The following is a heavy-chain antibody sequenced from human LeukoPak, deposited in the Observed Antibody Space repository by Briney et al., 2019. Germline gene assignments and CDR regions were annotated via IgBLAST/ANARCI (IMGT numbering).Heavy chain of an antibody. CDR2: ISGSGGST. CDR1: GFTFSSYA. V-gene: IGHV3-23*01. CDR3: AKAVTGDFVFDY. Sequence: GGSLRLSCAASGFTFSSYAMSWVRQAPGKGLEWISAISGSGGSTYYADSVKGRFTISRDNSKNTLYLQMNSLRAEDTAVYYCAKAVTGDFVFDYWGQGTLVTVSS. J-gene: IGHJ4*02. D-gene: IGHD7-27*01.